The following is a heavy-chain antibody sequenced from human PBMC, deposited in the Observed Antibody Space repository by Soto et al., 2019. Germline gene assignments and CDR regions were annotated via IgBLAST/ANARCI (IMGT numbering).Heavy chain of an antibody. Sequence: LLETGGGLVPPGGSLRLSCTPSTFTISTYAMTWVRQAPGTGLEWVASITGRGYTPYADSVKGRFTIARDNSKNTLYLYMNSLRADDTAIYYCARDPNGDYIGAFDIGGQGTMVTVSS. CDR2: ITGRGYT. J-gene: IGHJ3*02. CDR1: TFTISTYA. CDR3: ARDPNGDYIGAFDI. D-gene: IGHD4-17*01. V-gene: IGHV3-23*01.